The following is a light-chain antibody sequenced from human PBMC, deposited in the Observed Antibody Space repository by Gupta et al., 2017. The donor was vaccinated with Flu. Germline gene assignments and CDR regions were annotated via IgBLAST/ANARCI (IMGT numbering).Light chain of an antibody. CDR3: QAWDSGIGV. CDR2: QDS. V-gene: IGLV3-1*01. Sequence: YELTQPPSESLPPGPTASITCSGDKLGSKYSYWYQKKPGQSPVVVIYQDSKLPSGIPERFSASSSGITATLTIRGTQAHDEAEYYCQAWDSGIGVFGTGTKVTVL. CDR1: KLGSKY. J-gene: IGLJ1*01.